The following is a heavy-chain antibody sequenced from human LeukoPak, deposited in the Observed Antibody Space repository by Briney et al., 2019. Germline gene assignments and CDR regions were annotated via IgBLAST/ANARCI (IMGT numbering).Heavy chain of an antibody. Sequence: SETLSLTCTVSGGSISSSSYYWGWIRQPPGKGLEWIGSIYYSGSTYYNPSLKSRVTISVDTSKNQFSLKLSSVTAAETAVYYCERQVYGGYSYGYYYYMDVWGKGTTVTVSS. CDR3: ERQVYGGYSYGYYYYMDV. V-gene: IGHV4-39*01. CDR2: IYYSGST. CDR1: GGSISSSSYY. D-gene: IGHD5-18*01. J-gene: IGHJ6*03.